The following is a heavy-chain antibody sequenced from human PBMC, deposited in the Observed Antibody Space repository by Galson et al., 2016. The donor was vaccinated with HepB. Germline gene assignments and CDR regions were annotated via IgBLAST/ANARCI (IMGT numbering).Heavy chain of an antibody. V-gene: IGHV2-5*02. CDR3: AQRTAAGTRFDR. Sequence: PALVKPTQTLTLTCSFSGFSLSARGMGVAWIRQPPGKALEWLALIYWDDDMRYSRALKSRLTITKDTSKNQVVLVMTNMDPEDSATYYCAQRTAAGTRFDRWGQGALVTVSS. CDR1: GFSLSARGMG. J-gene: IGHJ4*02. D-gene: IGHD6-13*01. CDR2: IYWDDDM.